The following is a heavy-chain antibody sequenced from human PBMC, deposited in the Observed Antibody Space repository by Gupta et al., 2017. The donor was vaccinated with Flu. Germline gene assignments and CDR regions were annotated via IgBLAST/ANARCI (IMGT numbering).Heavy chain of an antibody. Sequence: EVQLVESGGGLVQPGGSLRLSCAASGFTVSSYDMSWVRLAPGKGLEWVSFISSRGATYQTDSVKGRFTISRDNAKNLVHLQMNNMRVEDTAFYYCARGHWDSWGQGTLVTVSS. CDR1: GFTVSSYD. CDR3: ARGHWDS. J-gene: IGHJ4*02. V-gene: IGHV3-48*03. CDR2: ISSRGAT.